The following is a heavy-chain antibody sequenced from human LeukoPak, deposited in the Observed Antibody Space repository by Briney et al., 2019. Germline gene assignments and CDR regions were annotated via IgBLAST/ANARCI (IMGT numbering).Heavy chain of an antibody. CDR1: GYTFTSYD. CDR2: MNPNSGNT. J-gene: IGHJ3*02. CDR3: ARTPTIWFGELGDAFDI. Sequence: ASVKVSCKASGYTFTSYDINWVRQATGQGLEWMGWMNPNSGNTGYAQKFQGRVTMTRNTSISTAYMELSSLRSEDTAVYYCARTPTIWFGELGDAFDIWGQGTMVTVSS. D-gene: IGHD3-10*01. V-gene: IGHV1-8*01.